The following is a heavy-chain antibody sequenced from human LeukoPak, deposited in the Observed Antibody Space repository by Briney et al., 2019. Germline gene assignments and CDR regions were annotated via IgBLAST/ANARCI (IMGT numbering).Heavy chain of an antibody. CDR3: ARGVPYYYDSSGYYPIDY. J-gene: IGHJ4*02. CDR2: IYYSGST. Sequence: SETLSLTCTVSGGSISSSSYYWGWIRQPPGKGLEWIGSIYYSGSTYYNPSLKSRVTISVDTSKNQFSLKLSSVTAADTAVYYCARGVPYYYDSSGYYPIDYWGQGTLVTVSS. V-gene: IGHV4-39*01. D-gene: IGHD3-22*01. CDR1: GGSISSSSYY.